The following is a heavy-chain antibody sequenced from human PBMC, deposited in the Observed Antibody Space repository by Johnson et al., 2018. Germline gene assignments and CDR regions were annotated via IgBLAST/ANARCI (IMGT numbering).Heavy chain of an antibody. D-gene: IGHD1-26*01. J-gene: IGHJ3*02. Sequence: VQLVQSGGGLVKPGGSLRLSCAASGFTFSSYSMNWVRQAPGKGLEYVSAISSKGGSTYYANSVKGRFTISRDNSKNTLYLQMGSLRAEDMAVYYCARVIGGATNAFDIWGQGTMVTVSS. CDR1: GFTFSSYS. CDR2: ISSKGGST. CDR3: ARVIGGATNAFDI. V-gene: IGHV3-64*01.